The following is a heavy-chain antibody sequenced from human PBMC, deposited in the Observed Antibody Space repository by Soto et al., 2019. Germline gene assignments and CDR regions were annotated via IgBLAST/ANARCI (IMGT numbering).Heavy chain of an antibody. V-gene: IGHV1-69*02. CDR1: GGTFSSYT. CDR2: IIPILGIA. CDR3: ARLLVLDYYYGMDV. Sequence: QVQLVQSGAEVKKPGSSVKVSCKASGGTFSSYTISWVRQAPGQGLEWMGRIIPILGIANYAQKFQVRVTITAAKYTSTAYMELSSLRSEDTAVYYCARLLVLDYYYGMDVWGQGTTVTVSS. J-gene: IGHJ6*02. D-gene: IGHD6-13*01.